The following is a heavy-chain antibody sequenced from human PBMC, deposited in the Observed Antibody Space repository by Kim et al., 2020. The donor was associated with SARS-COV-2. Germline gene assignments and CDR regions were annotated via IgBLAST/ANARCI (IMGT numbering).Heavy chain of an antibody. J-gene: IGHJ3*01. CDR2: NT. D-gene: IGHD5-12*01. V-gene: IGHV1-3*01. CDR3: AREGHEGGFLT. Sequence: NTAYSQNLQGTITITRDKSASTAYMEMNSLRYEDTAVYYCAREGHEGGFLTWGQGTMVTVSS.